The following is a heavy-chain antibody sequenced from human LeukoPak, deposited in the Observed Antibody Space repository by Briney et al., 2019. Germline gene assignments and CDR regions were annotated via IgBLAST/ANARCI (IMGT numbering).Heavy chain of an antibody. D-gene: IGHD3/OR15-3a*01. J-gene: IGHJ4*02. CDR3: ARERTGGDDNPGLDY. Sequence: ASVKVSCKASGFTFTRSAVQWVRQARGQRLEWIGWIVVGSGNTNYAQKFQERVTITRDMSTSTVYMELSSLRSEDTAVYYCARERTGGDDNPGLDYWGQGTLVTVSS. CDR1: GFTFTRSA. CDR2: IVVGSGNT. V-gene: IGHV1-58*01.